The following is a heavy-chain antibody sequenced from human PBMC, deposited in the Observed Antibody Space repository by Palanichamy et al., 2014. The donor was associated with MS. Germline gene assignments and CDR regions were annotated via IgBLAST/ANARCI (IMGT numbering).Heavy chain of an antibody. CDR3: ARAAYSSGGIWFDT. J-gene: IGHJ5*02. D-gene: IGHD6-25*01. CDR2: INPSSGDT. Sequence: KPGASVKISCKASGYTFSDKYLHWIRQAPGQGLEWVGIINPSSGDTAYAERLQDRVTMTTDTTTTTLYMELRSLRSDDTAIYYCARAAYSSGGIWFDTWGQGALVTVSS. CDR1: GYTFSDKY. V-gene: IGHV1-46*01.